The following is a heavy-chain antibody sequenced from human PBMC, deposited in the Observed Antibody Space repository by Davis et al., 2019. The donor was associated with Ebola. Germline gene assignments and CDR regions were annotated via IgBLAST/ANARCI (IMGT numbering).Heavy chain of an antibody. CDR1: GFTFSSYG. D-gene: IGHD1-26*01. V-gene: IGHV3-30*02. Sequence: PGGSLRLSCAASGFTFSSYGMHWVRQAPGKGLEWVAFIRYDGSNKYYADSVKGRFTISRDNSKNTLYLQMNSLRAEDTAVYYCAKDLQSGSYTWGWFDPWGQGTLVTVSS. J-gene: IGHJ5*02. CDR3: AKDLQSGSYTWGWFDP. CDR2: IRYDGSNK.